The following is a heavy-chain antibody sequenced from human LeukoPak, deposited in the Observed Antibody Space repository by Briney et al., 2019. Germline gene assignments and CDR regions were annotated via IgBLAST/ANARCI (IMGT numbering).Heavy chain of an antibody. Sequence: GGSLRLSCAASGFTFSNYWMTWVRQAPGKGLEWVADIKQDGSEKLYVNSVRGRFTISRDNAKMSLFLQMNSLRAEDTAVYSCARDNGVVHGVYYMDVWGKGTTVTVS. CDR3: ARDNGVVHGVYYMDV. CDR1: GFTFSNYW. J-gene: IGHJ6*03. V-gene: IGHV3-7*01. CDR2: IKQDGSEK. D-gene: IGHD3-3*01.